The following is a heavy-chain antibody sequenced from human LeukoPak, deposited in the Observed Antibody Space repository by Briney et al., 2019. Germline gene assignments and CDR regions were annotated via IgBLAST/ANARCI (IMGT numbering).Heavy chain of an antibody. J-gene: IGHJ4*02. D-gene: IGHD6-13*01. Sequence: ASVKVSCKASGYTFTSYGISWVRQAPGQGLEWMGWISAYNGNTNYAQKLQGRVTMTTDTSTSTAYMELRSLRSDDTAVYYCARDRGMAAAGPLSDYFDYWGQGTLVTVSS. CDR2: ISAYNGNT. CDR1: GYTFTSYG. V-gene: IGHV1-18*01. CDR3: ARDRGMAAAGPLSDYFDY.